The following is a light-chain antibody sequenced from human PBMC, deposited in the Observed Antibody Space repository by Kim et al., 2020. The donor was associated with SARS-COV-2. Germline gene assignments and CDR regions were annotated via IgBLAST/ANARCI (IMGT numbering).Light chain of an antibody. V-gene: IGKV1-27*01. J-gene: IGKJ1*01. CDR2: AAS. CDR1: QGISNY. CDR3: QQCKGAPWT. Sequence: ASVGDRVTITCRAGQGISNYLAWYQQKPGKVPKLLIYAASALKSGVPSRFSGSGSGTDFTLTITSLQPEDVAAYYCQQCKGAPWTFGQGTKVDIK.